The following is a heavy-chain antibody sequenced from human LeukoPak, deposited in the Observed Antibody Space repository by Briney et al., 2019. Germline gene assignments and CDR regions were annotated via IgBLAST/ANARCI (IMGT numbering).Heavy chain of an antibody. J-gene: IGHJ6*02. CDR2: ISGSGGST. D-gene: IGHD3-9*01. CDR1: GFTFSSYA. CDR3: AKGDDILTGYYLYYYYGMDV. Sequence: PGGSLRLSCAASGFTFSSYAMSCVRQAPGKGLECVSAISGSGGSTYYADSVKGRFTISRDNSKNTLYLQMNSLRAEDTAVYYCAKGDDILTGYYLYYYYGMDVWGQGTTVTVSS. V-gene: IGHV3-23*01.